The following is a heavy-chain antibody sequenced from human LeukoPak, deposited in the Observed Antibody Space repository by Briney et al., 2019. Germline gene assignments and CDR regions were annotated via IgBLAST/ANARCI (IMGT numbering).Heavy chain of an antibody. CDR1: GGSISSSSYY. CDR3: ARATRFLEWLYYYYYMDV. J-gene: IGHJ6*03. D-gene: IGHD3-3*01. CDR2: IYYSGST. Sequence: SETLSLTCTVSGGSISSSSYYWGWIRQPPGKGLEWIGSIYYSGSTYYNPSLKSRVTISVDTSKNQFSLKLSSVTAADTAVYYCARATRFLEWLYYYYYMDVWGKGTTVTVSS. V-gene: IGHV4-39*07.